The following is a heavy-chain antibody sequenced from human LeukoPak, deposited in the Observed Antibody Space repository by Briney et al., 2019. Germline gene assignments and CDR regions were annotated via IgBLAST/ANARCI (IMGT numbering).Heavy chain of an antibody. J-gene: IGHJ4*02. CDR2: IKQDGREK. CDR1: GFTFSSYW. D-gene: IGHD2-15*01. CDR3: ARDDDCSGGSCSPYFDY. Sequence: GGSLRLSCAASGFTFSSYWMSWVRQAPGKGLEWVANIKQDGREKYYVDSVKGRFTISRDNAKNSLYLQMNSLRAEDTAVYYCARDDDCSGGSCSPYFDYWGQGTLVTVSS. V-gene: IGHV3-7*01.